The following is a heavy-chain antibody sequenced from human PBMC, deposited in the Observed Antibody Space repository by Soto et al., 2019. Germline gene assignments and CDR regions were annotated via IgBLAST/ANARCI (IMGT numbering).Heavy chain of an antibody. CDR1: GFTFSSYA. Sequence: VQLLESGGGLVQPGGSLRLSCAASGFTFSSYAMSWVRQAPGKGLEWVSAISGSGGSTYYADSVKGRFTISRDNSKNTLYLQMNSLRAEDTAVYYCAKDQAGYCSGGSCYSFDYWGQGTLVTVSS. V-gene: IGHV3-23*01. J-gene: IGHJ4*02. CDR3: AKDQAGYCSGGSCYSFDY. D-gene: IGHD2-15*01. CDR2: ISGSGGST.